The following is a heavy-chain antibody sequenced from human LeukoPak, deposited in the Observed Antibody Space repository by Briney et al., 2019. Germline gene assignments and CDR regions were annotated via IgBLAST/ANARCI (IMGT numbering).Heavy chain of an antibody. J-gene: IGHJ4*02. CDR3: TRDFVF. CDR1: GFAFSTDW. Sequence: PGGSLRLSCAASGFAFSTDWMDGVRQAPWKGLERGGDINQDGSVKHNVDSVRGRFTIHIDNARNSVYLHMNALRVEDTAVYYCTRDFVFWGQGTLVTASS. V-gene: IGHV3-7*01. D-gene: IGHD3-3*01. CDR2: INQDGSVK.